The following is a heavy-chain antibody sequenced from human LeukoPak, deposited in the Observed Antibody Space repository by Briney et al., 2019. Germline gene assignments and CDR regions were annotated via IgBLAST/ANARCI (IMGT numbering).Heavy chain of an antibody. CDR1: GGSISSSSYY. D-gene: IGHD5-12*01. J-gene: IGHJ6*02. Sequence: PSETLSLTCTVSGGSISSSSYYWGWIRQPPGKGLEWIGYIYYSGSTYYNPSLKSRVTISVDTSKNQFSLKLSSVAAADTAVHYCASWRVATKYYYYGMDVWGQGTTVTVSS. CDR3: ASWRVATKYYYYGMDV. V-gene: IGHV4-31*03. CDR2: IYYSGST.